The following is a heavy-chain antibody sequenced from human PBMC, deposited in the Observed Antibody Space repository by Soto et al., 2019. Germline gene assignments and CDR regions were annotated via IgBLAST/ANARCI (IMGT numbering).Heavy chain of an antibody. V-gene: IGHV3-53*01. CDR3: AXTHSGSYLVPWHYGMDV. J-gene: IGHJ6*02. D-gene: IGHD1-26*01. Sequence: GGSLRLSCAASGFTVSSNYMSWVRQAPGKGLEWVSVIYSGGSTYYADSMKGRFTISRDNSKNTLYLQMNSLRAEDTAVYYCAXTHSGSYLVPWHYGMDVWGQGTTVTVSS. CDR2: IYSGGST. CDR1: GFTVSSNY.